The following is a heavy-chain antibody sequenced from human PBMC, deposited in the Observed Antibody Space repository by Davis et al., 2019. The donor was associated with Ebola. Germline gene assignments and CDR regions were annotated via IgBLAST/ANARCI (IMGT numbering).Heavy chain of an antibody. Sequence: GESLKISCSVSGFTFSSYAMHWVRQAPGKGLEYVSAISSNGGSTYYADSVKGRFTISRDNSNNTLYLQLTSLRSEDTATYYCARAPTGFLGSYYLNFDYWGQGTLVTVSS. CDR1: GFTFSSYA. D-gene: IGHD3-10*01. J-gene: IGHJ4*02. CDR2: ISSNGGST. CDR3: ARAPTGFLGSYYLNFDY. V-gene: IGHV3-64*04.